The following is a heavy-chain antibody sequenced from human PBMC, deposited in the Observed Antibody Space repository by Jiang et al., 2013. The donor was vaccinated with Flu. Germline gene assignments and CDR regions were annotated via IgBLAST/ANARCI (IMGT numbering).Heavy chain of an antibody. CDR1: GYTFNSYG. V-gene: IGHV1-18*04. D-gene: IGHD2-2*02. J-gene: IGHJ4*02. CDR3: ARDQVAAISVAGNY. Sequence: EVKKPGASVKVSCKASGYTFNSYGINWVRQAPGQGLEWMGWISAYNGNTKYAQSLQGRVTLTIETSTSTANMELRSLRSDDTAVYYCARDQVAAISVAGNYWGQGTLVTVSS. CDR2: ISAYNGNT.